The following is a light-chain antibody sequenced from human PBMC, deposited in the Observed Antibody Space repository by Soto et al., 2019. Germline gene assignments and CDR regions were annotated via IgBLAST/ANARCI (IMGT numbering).Light chain of an antibody. CDR1: QSVSSSY. CDR3: QQYGTSPG. J-gene: IGKJ2*01. CDR2: ASS. V-gene: IGKV3-20*01. Sequence: EIVLTQSPGTLSLSPGERATLSCRASQSVSSSYLAWYQQKLGQAPRLLIYASSSRATGVPGRFSGSGSGTDFTLTISILEPVAVAVYYYQQYGTSPGFGQGTKLEIK.